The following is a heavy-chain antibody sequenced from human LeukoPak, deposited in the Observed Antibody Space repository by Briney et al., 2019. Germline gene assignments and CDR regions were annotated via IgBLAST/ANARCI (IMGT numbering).Heavy chain of an antibody. CDR2: INSDGSST. V-gene: IGHV3-74*01. Sequence: GGSLRPSCAASGFTFSSYWMHWVRQAPGKGLVWVSRINSDGSSTSYADSVKGRFTISRDNSKNTLYLQMNSLRAEDTAVYYCAKPYYYDSSGYQNGYWGQGTLVTVSS. CDR3: AKPYYYDSSGYQNGY. CDR1: GFTFSSYW. D-gene: IGHD3-22*01. J-gene: IGHJ4*02.